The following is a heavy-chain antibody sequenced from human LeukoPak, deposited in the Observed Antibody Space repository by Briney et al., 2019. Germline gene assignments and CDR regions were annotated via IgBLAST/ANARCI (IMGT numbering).Heavy chain of an antibody. J-gene: IGHJ3*02. CDR1: GFTFSSYW. D-gene: IGHD6-19*01. V-gene: IGHV3-74*01. CDR3: ARALRLAVAGTGAFDI. CDR2: IYNDGSRT. Sequence: GGSLRLSCAASGFTFSSYWMHWVRQAPGKGLVWVSRIYNDGSRTSYADSVKGRFTISRDNAKNSLYLQMNSLRAEDTAVYYCARALRLAVAGTGAFDIWGQGTMVTVSS.